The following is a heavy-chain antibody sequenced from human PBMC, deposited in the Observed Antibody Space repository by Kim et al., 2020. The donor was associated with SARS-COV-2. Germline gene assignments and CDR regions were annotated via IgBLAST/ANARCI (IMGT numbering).Heavy chain of an antibody. CDR2: IIPIFGTA. D-gene: IGHD5-12*01. Sequence: SVKVSCKASGGTFSSYAISWVRQAPGQGLEWMGGIIPIFGTANYAQKFQGRVTITADESTSTAYMELSSLRSEDTAVYYCARDPREYSGYEDVDSDPIYYYYGMDVWGQGTTVTVSS. V-gene: IGHV1-69*13. CDR3: ARDPREYSGYEDVDSDPIYYYYGMDV. CDR1: GGTFSSYA. J-gene: IGHJ6*02.